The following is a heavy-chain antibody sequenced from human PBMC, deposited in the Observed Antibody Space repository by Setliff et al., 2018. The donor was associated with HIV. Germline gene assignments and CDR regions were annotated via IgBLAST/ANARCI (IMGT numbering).Heavy chain of an antibody. CDR3: ARDPSSGWSYYFDY. CDR2: IYRTGST. J-gene: IGHJ4*02. V-gene: IGHV4-59*12. D-gene: IGHD6-19*01. CDR1: GGSISSYY. Sequence: SETLSLTCTVSGGSISSYYWSWIRQPPGKGLEWIGYIYRTGSTKYNPSLKSRVTISVDTSKNQFSLKLSSVTAADTAVYYCARDPSSGWSYYFDYWGQGTLVTVSS.